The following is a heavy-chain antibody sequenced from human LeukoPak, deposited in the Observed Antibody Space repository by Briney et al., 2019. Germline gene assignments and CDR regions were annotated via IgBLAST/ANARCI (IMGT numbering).Heavy chain of an antibody. Sequence: SETLSLTCTVSGGSISSSTYFWGWIRQSPGKGLEWVGTIYYSGSTFYNSSLKSRVTISVDTSKNQFSLKLSSVTAADTAVYYCASRKLGNDYWGQGTLVTVSS. D-gene: IGHD7-27*01. V-gene: IGHV4-39*01. J-gene: IGHJ4*02. CDR3: ASRKLGNDY. CDR2: IYYSGST. CDR1: GGSISSSTYF.